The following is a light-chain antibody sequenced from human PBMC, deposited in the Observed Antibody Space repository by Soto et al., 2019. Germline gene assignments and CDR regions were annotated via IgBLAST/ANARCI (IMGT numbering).Light chain of an antibody. V-gene: IGKV1-5*01. CDR3: QQCNSYPWT. Sequence: DIQMTQSPSTLSASVGDRVTITCRASQSISNWLAWYQQKPGKAPKLLIYDASNLETGVPSSFSGSGSGTKFTLTIRSLQPDDFATYYCQQCNSYPWTVGQGTKVEIK. CDR1: QSISNW. J-gene: IGKJ1*01. CDR2: DAS.